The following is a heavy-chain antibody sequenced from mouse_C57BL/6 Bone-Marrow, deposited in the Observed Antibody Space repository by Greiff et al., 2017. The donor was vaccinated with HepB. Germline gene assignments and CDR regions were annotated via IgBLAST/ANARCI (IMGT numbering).Heavy chain of an antibody. CDR3: GGYYSNYRYFDV. CDR1: GFSINSDCY. V-gene: IGHV3-3*01. D-gene: IGHD2-5*01. J-gene: IGHJ1*03. Sequence: EVQRVKSGPSLVRPSQTLSLTCTVTGFSINSDCYWIWIRQFPGNKLEYIGYTFYSGITYYNPSLESRTYITRDTSKNQFSLKLSSVTTEDTATYYCGGYYSNYRYFDVWGTGTTVTVSS. CDR2: TFYSGIT.